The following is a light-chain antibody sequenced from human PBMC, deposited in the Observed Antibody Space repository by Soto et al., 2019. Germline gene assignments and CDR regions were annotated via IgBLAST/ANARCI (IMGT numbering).Light chain of an antibody. CDR1: SSDIGGYNY. CDR2: DVS. Sequence: QSVLTQPASVSGSPGQSITISCTGTSSDIGGYNYVSWYQQLPGKAPQVMIYDVSNRPSGVSNRFSGSKSGNTASLTISGLQAEDEADYHCSSYTSRSTLVFGGGTKLTVL. J-gene: IGLJ2*01. V-gene: IGLV2-14*03. CDR3: SSYTSRSTLV.